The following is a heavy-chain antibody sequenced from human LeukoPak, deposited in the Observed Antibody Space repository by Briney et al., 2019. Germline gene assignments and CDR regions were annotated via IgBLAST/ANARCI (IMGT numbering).Heavy chain of an antibody. Sequence: GGSLRLSCAASGFTFSSYAMHWVRQAPGKGLEWVAVISYDGSNKYYADSVKGRFTISRDNSKNTLYLQMNSLRAEDTAVYYCAREGIAVAGTVDYWGQGTLVAVSP. D-gene: IGHD6-19*01. CDR2: ISYDGSNK. V-gene: IGHV3-30*04. CDR1: GFTFSSYA. J-gene: IGHJ4*02. CDR3: AREGIAVAGTVDY.